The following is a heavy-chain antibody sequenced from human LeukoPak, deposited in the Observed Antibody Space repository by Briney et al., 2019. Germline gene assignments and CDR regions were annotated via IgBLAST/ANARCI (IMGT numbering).Heavy chain of an antibody. V-gene: IGHV1-2*02. D-gene: IGHD6-19*01. CDR1: GFDFRDYF. J-gene: IGHJ4*02. Sequence: ASVKVSCKASGFDFRDYFIHWVRQAPGEGLEWMGSINPDTEDSKIAQQFQGRVTMTRDTSMTTVYMDLSGLTSDDTAVYYCARVRQWLGPLDYWGQGTLVTVSS. CDR3: ARVRQWLGPLDY. CDR2: INPDTEDS.